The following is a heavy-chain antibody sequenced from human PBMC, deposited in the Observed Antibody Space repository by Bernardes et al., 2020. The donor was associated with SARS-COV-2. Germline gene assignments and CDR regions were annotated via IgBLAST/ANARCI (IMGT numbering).Heavy chain of an antibody. D-gene: IGHD1-26*01. V-gene: IGHV3-23*01. J-gene: IGHJ4*02. Sequence: VGSLSLSCAASGFTFSTYAMTWVRQAPGKGLEWVSTINDSGDKTYYSDSVKGRFTISRDNSENTIHLQMSSLRADDTAMYHCAKTVGLDSWGRGVLVTVSS. CDR2: INDSGDKT. CDR1: GFTFSTYA. CDR3: AKTVGLDS.